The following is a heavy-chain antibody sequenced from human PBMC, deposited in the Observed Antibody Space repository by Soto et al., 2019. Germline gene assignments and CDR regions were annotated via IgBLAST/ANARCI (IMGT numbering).Heavy chain of an antibody. J-gene: IGHJ4*02. D-gene: IGHD2-15*01. V-gene: IGHV3-21*01. Sequence: GESLKISCAASGFTFSSYSMHWVRQAPGKGLEWVSSISSSSSYIYYADSVKGRFTISRDNAKNSLYLQMNSLRAEDTAVYYCASQVAGVVVAATPGPIDYWGQGTLVTVSS. CDR1: GFTFSSYS. CDR2: ISSSSSYI. CDR3: ASQVAGVVVAATPGPIDY.